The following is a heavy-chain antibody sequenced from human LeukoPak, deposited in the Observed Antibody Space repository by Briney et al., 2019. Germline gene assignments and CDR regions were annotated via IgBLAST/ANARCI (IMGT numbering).Heavy chain of an antibody. D-gene: IGHD3-22*01. CDR1: GFTFSSYS. V-gene: IGHV3-21*01. CDR3: ARGSRSYYDSSGYAY. J-gene: IGHJ4*02. Sequence: PGGSLRLSCAASGFTFSSYSMNWVRQVPGKGLEWVSSISSSSSYIYYADSVKGRFTISRDNAKNSLYLQMNSLRAEDTAVYYCARGSRSYYDSSGYAYWGQGTLVTVSS. CDR2: ISSSSSYI.